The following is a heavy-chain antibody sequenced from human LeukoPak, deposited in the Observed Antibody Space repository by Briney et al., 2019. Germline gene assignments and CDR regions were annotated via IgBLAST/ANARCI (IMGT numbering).Heavy chain of an antibody. J-gene: IGHJ5*02. Sequence: ASVKVSCKASGYTFTSYAMHWVRQAPGQRLEWMGWINAGNGNTKYSQEFQGRVTVTRDTSASTAYMELSSLRSEDMAVYYCARDGGGVAYSSSYNWFDPWGKGTLVTVSS. CDR2: INAGNGNT. V-gene: IGHV1-3*03. CDR1: GYTFTSYA. D-gene: IGHD6-13*01. CDR3: ARDGGGVAYSSSYNWFDP.